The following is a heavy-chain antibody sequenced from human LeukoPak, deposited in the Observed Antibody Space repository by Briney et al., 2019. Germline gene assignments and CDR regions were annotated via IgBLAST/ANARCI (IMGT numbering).Heavy chain of an antibody. V-gene: IGHV3-23*01. J-gene: IGHJ2*01. D-gene: IGHD3-22*01. CDR2: ISGSGDRT. Sequence: GGSLRLSCAVSGITFSSYTMSWVRQAPGKGLQWVSAISGSGDRTYYADSVKGRFTISRENAKNSFFLQMNSLRAGDTAVYFCARGFDYYDSSAYYRNYYFDLWGRGTLVTVSS. CDR1: GITFSSYT. CDR3: ARGFDYYDSSAYYRNYYFDL.